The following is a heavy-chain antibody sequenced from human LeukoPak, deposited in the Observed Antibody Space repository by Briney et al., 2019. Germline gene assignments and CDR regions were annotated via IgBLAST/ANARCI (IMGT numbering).Heavy chain of an antibody. D-gene: IGHD2-2*02. J-gene: IGHJ6*02. Sequence: ASVKVSCKASGYTFTSYDINWVRQATGQGLEWMGWMNPNSGNTGYAQKFQGRVTTTRNTSISTAYMELSSLRSEDTAVYYCARGFGYCSSTSCYSYYYYGMDVWGQGTTVTVSS. CDR1: GYTFTSYD. V-gene: IGHV1-8*01. CDR3: ARGFGYCSSTSCYSYYYYGMDV. CDR2: MNPNSGNT.